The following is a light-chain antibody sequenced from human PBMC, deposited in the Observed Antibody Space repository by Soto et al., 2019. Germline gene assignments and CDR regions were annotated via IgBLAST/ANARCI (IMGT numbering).Light chain of an antibody. CDR3: QQYGSSPT. V-gene: IGKV3-20*01. Sequence: EIVMTQSPGTLSLSPGERATLSCRSSQSVSSSYLAWYQQKPGQAPRLLIYDVSSRATGIPDRFIGSGSGTDFTLTISILEPEDFALYYCQQYGSSPTFGQGTKVEIK. CDR2: DVS. CDR1: QSVSSSY. J-gene: IGKJ1*01.